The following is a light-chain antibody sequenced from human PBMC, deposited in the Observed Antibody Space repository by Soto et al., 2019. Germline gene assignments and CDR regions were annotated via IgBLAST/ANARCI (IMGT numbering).Light chain of an antibody. CDR3: TSYVGNDIWV. V-gene: IGLV2-8*01. CDR2: EVT. Sequence: QSALTQPPSASGSPGQSVTISCTGTSSDVGAYKYVSWYQQYPCKAPKLMIYEVTKRPSGVPDPFSVSKSGNTASLTVSVLQAEDEADYYCTSYVGNDIWVFGGGTQLTVL. J-gene: IGLJ3*02. CDR1: SSDVGAYKY.